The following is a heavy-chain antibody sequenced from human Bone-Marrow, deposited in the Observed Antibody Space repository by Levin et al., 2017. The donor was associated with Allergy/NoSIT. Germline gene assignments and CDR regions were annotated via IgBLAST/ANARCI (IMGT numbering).Heavy chain of an antibody. V-gene: IGHV3-48*02. D-gene: IGHD2/OR15-2a*01. CDR2: INSGSTTI. CDR1: GFAFSTYT. J-gene: IGHJ3*02. Sequence: AGGSLRLSCTASGFAFSTYTMNWVRQAPGKGLEWISKINSGSTTIDYADSVKGRFTTSRDNARDSLYLQVNSLRDEDTAVYCCAGMKRNILHAFDRWGQGTMVTVSS. CDR3: AGMKRNILHAFDR.